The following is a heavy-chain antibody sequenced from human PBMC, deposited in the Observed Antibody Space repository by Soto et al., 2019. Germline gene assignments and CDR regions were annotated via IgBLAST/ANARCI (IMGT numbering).Heavy chain of an antibody. D-gene: IGHD2-15*01. J-gene: IGHJ6*02. CDR3: GRGCAYDCRSSCTSPTVV. Sequence: SETLSLTCNVSGGSISDFYWSWIRQSPVKRLEWIGYLYYTGSTNYNPALKSRVTISLDTSKNQFSLKVRAVPAADTAVYYCGRGCAYDCRSSCTSPTVVWCQGTSVAISS. CDR1: GGSISDFY. CDR2: LYYTGST. V-gene: IGHV4-59*01.